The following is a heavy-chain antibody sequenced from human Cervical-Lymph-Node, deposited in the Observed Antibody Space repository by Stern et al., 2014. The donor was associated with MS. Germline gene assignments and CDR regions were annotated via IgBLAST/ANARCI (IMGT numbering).Heavy chain of an antibody. CDR3: ARDGRHAYTYALDV. CDR1: GGTFNVYA. V-gene: IGHV1-69*01. D-gene: IGHD2-2*02. CDR2: IIHILGTA. J-gene: IGHJ6*02. Sequence: QVQLVQSGAEVKQPGSSVKISCKASGGTFNVYAMHWLRQAPGQGLEWMGGIIHILGTANYAQKFQGRVTITANESTRTTSMQLSSLKINDTAVYDWARDGRHAYTYALDVWGQGTTVTVSS.